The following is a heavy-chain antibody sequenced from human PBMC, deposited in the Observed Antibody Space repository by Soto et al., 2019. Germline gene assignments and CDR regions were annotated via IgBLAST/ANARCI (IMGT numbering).Heavy chain of an antibody. CDR3: ARRYRSSGGWFDQ. CDR1: GGSISSGDYY. Sequence: KTSETLSLTCTVSGGSISSGDYYWSWIRQPPGKGLEWIGYIYYSGSTYYNPSLKSRVTISVDTSKNQFSLKLSSVTAADTAVYYCARRYRSSGGWFDQCGQGTLVT. V-gene: IGHV4-30-4*01. J-gene: IGHJ5*02. CDR2: IYYSGST. D-gene: IGHD6-6*01.